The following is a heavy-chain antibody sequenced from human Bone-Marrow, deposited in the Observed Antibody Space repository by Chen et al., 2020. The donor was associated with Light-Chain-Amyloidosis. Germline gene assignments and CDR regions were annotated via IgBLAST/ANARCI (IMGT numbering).Heavy chain of an antibody. D-gene: IGHD7-27*01. CDR1: GFKFTDYA. CDR2: IWHDGNKD. Sequence: QVRLVQSGGGVVQPGRSLRLSCVASGFKFTDYAIHWVRQAPGKGLEWVAVIWHDGNKDKYADSVKCRFTVSRDNRRNTGYLQLDSLRGEDTAIYFCARDLTWGLGRIDCWGQGTLVTVSS. V-gene: IGHV3-33*01. J-gene: IGHJ4*02. CDR3: ARDLTWGLGRIDC.